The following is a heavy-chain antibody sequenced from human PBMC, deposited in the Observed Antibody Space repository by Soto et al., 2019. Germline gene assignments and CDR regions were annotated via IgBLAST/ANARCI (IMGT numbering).Heavy chain of an antibody. Sequence: PSETLSLTCTVSGGSIGSGDYYWSWIRQPPGKGLEWIGYIYYSGSTYYNPSLKSRVTISVDTSKNQFSLKLSSVTAADTAVYYCAREITYYDSSGYYYNWFDPWGQGTLVTVSS. CDR3: AREITYYDSSGYYYNWFDP. J-gene: IGHJ5*02. CDR1: GGSIGSGDYY. V-gene: IGHV4-30-4*01. D-gene: IGHD3-22*01. CDR2: IYYSGST.